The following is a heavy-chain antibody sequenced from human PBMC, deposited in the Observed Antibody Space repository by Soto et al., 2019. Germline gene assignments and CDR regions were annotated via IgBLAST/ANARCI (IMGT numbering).Heavy chain of an antibody. V-gene: IGHV1-3*01. D-gene: IGHD6-6*01. CDR3: ASTLLPPYSSSTDYYYGMDV. J-gene: IGHJ6*02. CDR1: GYTFTSYA. Sequence: ASVKVSCKASGYTFTSYAMHWVRQAPGQRLEWMGWINAGNGNTKYSQKFQGRVTITRDTSASTAYMELSSLRSEDTAVYYCASTLLPPYSSSTDYYYGMDVWGQGTTVTVSS. CDR2: INAGNGNT.